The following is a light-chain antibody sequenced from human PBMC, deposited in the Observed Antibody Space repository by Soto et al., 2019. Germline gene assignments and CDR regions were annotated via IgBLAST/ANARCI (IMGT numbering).Light chain of an antibody. Sequence: EIVMTQSPATLSVSPGERATLSCRASQNVNSNLAWYQQKLGQAPRLLIYGASTRATGIPARFSGSGSGTEFTLTISSLQSEDFVVYYCQQYNNWPLTFGGGTKVKIK. J-gene: IGKJ4*01. CDR2: GAS. V-gene: IGKV3-15*01. CDR3: QQYNNWPLT. CDR1: QNVNSN.